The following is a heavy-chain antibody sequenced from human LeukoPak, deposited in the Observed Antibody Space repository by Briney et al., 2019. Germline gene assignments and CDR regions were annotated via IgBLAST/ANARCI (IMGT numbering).Heavy chain of an antibody. CDR3: AKDLGAGDNPLPVN. CDR2: IWSGGRHQ. D-gene: IGHD5-24*01. J-gene: IGHJ4*02. V-gene: IGHV3-30*02. Sequence: GGSLRLSCAASGFNFNDFYMSWIRQAPGKGLEWVAIIWSGGRHQYYADSVEGRFTISIDTSENTLYLQMNSLRPEDTAVYYCAKDLGAGDNPLPVNWGQGTLVAVSS. CDR1: GFNFNDFY.